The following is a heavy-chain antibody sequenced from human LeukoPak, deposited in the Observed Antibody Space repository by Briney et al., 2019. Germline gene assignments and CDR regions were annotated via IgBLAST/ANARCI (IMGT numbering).Heavy chain of an antibody. D-gene: IGHD1-26*01. CDR3: ARSQWDSRAQNYYYCMDV. CDR2: IYYSGST. Sequence: SAALSLPCPVSDGSIRSYYWSGIRQPPGKGLEWIGYIYYSGSTNYNPSLKSRVTISVDTSKNQFSLKLSSVTAADTAVYYCARSQWDSRAQNYYYCMDVWGKGTTVTVS. CDR1: DGSIRSYY. J-gene: IGHJ6*03. V-gene: IGHV4-59*01.